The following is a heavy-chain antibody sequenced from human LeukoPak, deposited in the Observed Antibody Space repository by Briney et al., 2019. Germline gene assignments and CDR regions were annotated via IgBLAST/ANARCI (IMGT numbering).Heavy chain of an antibody. D-gene: IGHD1-20*01. V-gene: IGHV1-3*01. J-gene: IGHJ4*02. CDR3: ARVRSVTGFFDY. CDR1: GYTFTSYA. Sequence: ASVKVSCTASGYTFTSYAMHWVRQAPGQRLEWMGWINAGNSNTKYSQKFQGRVTITRDTSASTAYMELSSLRSEDTAVYYCARVRSVTGFFDYWGQGTLVTVSS. CDR2: INAGNSNT.